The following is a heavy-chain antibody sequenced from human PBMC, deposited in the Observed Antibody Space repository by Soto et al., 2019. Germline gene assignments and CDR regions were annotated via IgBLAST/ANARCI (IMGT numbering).Heavy chain of an antibody. D-gene: IGHD3-10*01. Sequence: EVQLVESGGGSIQPGGSLRLSCAASGFAVSSDHMFWVRQAPGKGLECISVIYSGGSTSYADSVKGRFTISTDNSKNTVILQLTSLRAEDTAVYYCACPLIEGINYWGQGTLVTVSS. CDR3: ACPLIEGINY. V-gene: IGHV3-53*01. CDR1: GFAVSSDH. CDR2: IYSGGST. J-gene: IGHJ4*02.